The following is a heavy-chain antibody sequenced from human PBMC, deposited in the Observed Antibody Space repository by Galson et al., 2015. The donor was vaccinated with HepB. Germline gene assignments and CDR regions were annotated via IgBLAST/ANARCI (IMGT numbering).Heavy chain of an antibody. CDR1: GYTFTGYY. D-gene: IGHD3-10*01. Sequence: SVKVSCKASGYTFTGYYMHWVRQAPGQGLEWMGRINPNSGGTNYAQKFQGRVTMTRDTSISTAYMELSRLRSDDTAVYYCARTSDMEWFREFPMDVWGKGTTVTVSS. V-gene: IGHV1-2*06. CDR3: ARTSDMEWFREFPMDV. J-gene: IGHJ6*04. CDR2: INPNSGGT.